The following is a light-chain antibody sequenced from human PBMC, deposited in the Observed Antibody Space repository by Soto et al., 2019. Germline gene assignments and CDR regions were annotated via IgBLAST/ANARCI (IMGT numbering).Light chain of an antibody. Sequence: DIQMTQPPSTLSASVGAIVTITCRVSQSISGWLAWYQQKPWKAPKLLIYASSRLETGVPSRFSGSGSATEFTLTISSLQPDDFATYYCQQYNSYSRTFGQGTKVEIK. J-gene: IGKJ1*01. CDR3: QQYNSYSRT. V-gene: IGKV1-5*01. CDR2: ASS. CDR1: QSISGW.